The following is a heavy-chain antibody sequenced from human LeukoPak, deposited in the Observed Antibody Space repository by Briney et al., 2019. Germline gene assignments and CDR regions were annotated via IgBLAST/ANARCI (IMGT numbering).Heavy chain of an antibody. CDR2: IWYDGSNK. J-gene: IGHJ4*02. CDR3: ARGVDYYENSGTIDY. Sequence: GGSLRLSCAASGFTFSSYGMHWVRQAPGKGLEWVAIIWYDGSNKTYEDSVKGRFTISRDNSKNTLYLQMNSLRAEDTAVYYCARGVDYYENSGTIDYWGQGTLVTVSS. V-gene: IGHV3-33*01. CDR1: GFTFSSYG. D-gene: IGHD3-22*01.